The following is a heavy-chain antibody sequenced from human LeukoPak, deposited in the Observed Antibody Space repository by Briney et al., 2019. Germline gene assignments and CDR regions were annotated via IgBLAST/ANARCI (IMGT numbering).Heavy chain of an antibody. V-gene: IGHV1-46*01. CDR1: GYTFTSYY. CDR3: ARLHRGYSYGYYYYYMDV. D-gene: IGHD5-18*01. Sequence: ASVKVSCKASGYTFTSYYMHWVRQAPGQGLEWMGIINPSGGSTSYAQKFQGRVTMTRDTSTSTVYMELSSLRSEDTAVYYCARLHRGYSYGYYYYYMDVWGKGTTVTVSS. CDR2: INPSGGST. J-gene: IGHJ6*03.